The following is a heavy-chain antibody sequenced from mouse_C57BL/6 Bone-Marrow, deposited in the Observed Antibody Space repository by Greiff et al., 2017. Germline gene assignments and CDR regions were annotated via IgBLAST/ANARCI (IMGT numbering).Heavy chain of an antibody. CDR2: IHPNSGST. J-gene: IGHJ4*01. V-gene: IGHV1-64*01. CDR3: AREDLGPYAMDY. Sequence: QVQLQQPGAELVKPGASAKLSCKASGYTFTSYWMHWVKQRPGQGLEWIGMIHPNSGSTNYNEKFKSRATLTVDKSSSTAYMQLSSLTSEDSAVYYCAREDLGPYAMDYWGQGTSVTVSS. CDR1: GYTFTSYW.